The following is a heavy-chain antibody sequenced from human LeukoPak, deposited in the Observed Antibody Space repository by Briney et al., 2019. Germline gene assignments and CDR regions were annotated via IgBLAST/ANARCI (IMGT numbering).Heavy chain of an antibody. CDR2: ISGSGGST. CDR3: AKTRADYDFWSGYHTFDY. D-gene: IGHD3-3*01. Sequence: GGSLRPSCAASGFTFSSYAMSWVRQAPGKGLEWVSAISGSGGSTYYADSVKGRFTISRDNSKNTLYLQMNSLRAEDTAVYYCAKTRADYDFWSGYHTFDYWGQGTLVTVSS. J-gene: IGHJ4*02. CDR1: GFTFSSYA. V-gene: IGHV3-23*01.